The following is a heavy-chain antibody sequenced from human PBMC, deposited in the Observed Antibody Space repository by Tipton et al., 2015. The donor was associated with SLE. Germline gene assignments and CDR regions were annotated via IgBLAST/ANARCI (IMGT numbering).Heavy chain of an antibody. CDR1: GGSISSGDYY. J-gene: IGHJ4*02. V-gene: IGHV4-30-4*01. D-gene: IGHD2-8*02. CDR2: IYYSGST. Sequence: TLSLTCSVSGGSISSGDYYWSWIRQPPGKGLEWIGYIYYSGSTYYNPSLKSRVSISVNTSENQFSLKLSSVTAADTAVYYCAGDVADSDSTGIPGDFWGQGTLVTVSS. CDR3: AGDVADSDSTGIPGDF.